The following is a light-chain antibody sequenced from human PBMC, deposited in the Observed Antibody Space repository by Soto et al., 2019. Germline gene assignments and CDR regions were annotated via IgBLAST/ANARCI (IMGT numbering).Light chain of an antibody. Sequence: DIQMTQSPSTLSASVGDRVTITCRASQSISSRLTWYQQKPGKAPQLLIFDASSLKGGVPSRFSGSGSGTEFTLTVSSLQPDDFATYYCQQYNSYPWTFGQGTKVGIK. CDR3: QQYNSYPWT. V-gene: IGKV1-5*01. J-gene: IGKJ1*01. CDR2: DAS. CDR1: QSISSR.